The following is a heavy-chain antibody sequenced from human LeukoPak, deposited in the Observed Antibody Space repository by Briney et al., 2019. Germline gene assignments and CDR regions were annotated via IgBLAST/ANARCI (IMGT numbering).Heavy chain of an antibody. CDR1: GGSISSGGYY. Sequence: SQTLSLTCTVSGGSISSGGYYCSWIRQHPGKGLEWIGYIYYSGSTYYNPSLKSRVTISVDTSKNQFSLKLSSVTAADTAVYYCARAPGLYYYGSGEVYWGQGTLVTVSS. D-gene: IGHD3-10*01. J-gene: IGHJ4*02. CDR2: IYYSGST. V-gene: IGHV4-31*03. CDR3: ARAPGLYYYGSGEVY.